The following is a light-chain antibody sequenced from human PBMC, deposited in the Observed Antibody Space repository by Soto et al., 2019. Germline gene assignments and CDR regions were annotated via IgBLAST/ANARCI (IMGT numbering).Light chain of an antibody. V-gene: IGLV2-23*02. J-gene: IGLJ1*01. CDR3: CSYAGSSAYV. CDR1: SSDVGSYNL. CDR2: EVS. Sequence: SALTQPASVSGSPGQSITISCTGTSSDVGSYNLVSWYQQHPGKATKLMIYEVSKRPSGVSNRFSGSKSGNTASLTISWLQAEDEADYYCCSYAGSSAYVFGTGTKVTVL.